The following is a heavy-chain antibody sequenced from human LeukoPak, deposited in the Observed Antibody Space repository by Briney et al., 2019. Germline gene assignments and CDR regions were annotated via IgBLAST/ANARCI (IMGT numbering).Heavy chain of an antibody. J-gene: IGHJ5*02. CDR2: ISSSSGYI. D-gene: IGHD2-2*01. Sequence: GGSLRLSCAASGFTFSSYSMNWVRQAPGKGLEWVSSISSSSGYISYADSVKGRFTISRDNAKNSLYLQMNSLRAEDTAVYYCAREVATAPNWFDPWGEGTLVTVSS. V-gene: IGHV3-21*01. CDR1: GFTFSSYS. CDR3: AREVATAPNWFDP.